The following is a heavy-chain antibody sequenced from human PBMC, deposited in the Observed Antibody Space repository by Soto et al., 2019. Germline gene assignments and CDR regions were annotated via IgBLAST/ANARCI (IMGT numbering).Heavy chain of an antibody. CDR2: INPILSMS. CDR1: GDTFTFYS. CDR3: ASSYGSGYRAFDY. Sequence: SVKVSCKASGDTFTFYSINWVRQAPGLGLEWMGRINPILSMSNYAQRFQGRVTMTADKSTSTAYMELSSLRSEDTAIYYCASSYGSGYRAFDYWGKGALVTVPS. D-gene: IGHD3-10*01. V-gene: IGHV1-69*02. J-gene: IGHJ4*02.